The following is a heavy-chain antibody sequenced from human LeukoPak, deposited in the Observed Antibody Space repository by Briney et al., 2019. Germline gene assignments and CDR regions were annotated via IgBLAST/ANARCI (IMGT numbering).Heavy chain of an antibody. D-gene: IGHD5-18*01. CDR2: ISGSGGST. V-gene: IGHV3-23*01. CDR3: AKETRGIQLWLSAPFDY. CDR1: GFTFSSYA. Sequence: GGSLRLSCAASGFTFSSYAMSWVRQAPGKGLEWVSAISGSGGSTYYADSVKGRFTISRDNSKNTLYLQMDSLRAEDTAVYYCAKETRGIQLWLSAPFDYWGQGTLVTVSS. J-gene: IGHJ4*02.